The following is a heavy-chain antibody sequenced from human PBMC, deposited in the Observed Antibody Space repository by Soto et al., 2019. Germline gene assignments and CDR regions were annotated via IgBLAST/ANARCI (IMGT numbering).Heavy chain of an antibody. CDR3: AKDLLHNTVTTCGS. D-gene: IGHD4-17*01. J-gene: IGHJ4*02. V-gene: IGHV3-30*18. CDR2: ISYHGNDK. CDR1: GFTFSSYG. Sequence: QVQLVESGGGVVQPGRSLRLSCAASGFTFSSYGMHWVRQAPGKGLEWVAVISYHGNDKYYADSVKGRFTISRDNFKSTLYLQMSRLRAEDTAIYFCAKDLLHNTVTTCGSGGQGTLVTVSS.